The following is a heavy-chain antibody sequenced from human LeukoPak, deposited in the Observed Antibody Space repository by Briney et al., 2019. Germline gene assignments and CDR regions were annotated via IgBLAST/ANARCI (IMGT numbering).Heavy chain of an antibody. D-gene: IGHD1-26*01. CDR3: ARAGSGRSPDWFDP. CDR2: ISGSGGST. CDR1: GFTFSSYA. Sequence: GGSLRLSCAASGFTFSSYAMSWVRQAPGKGLEWVSAISGSGGSTYYADSVKGRFTISRDNSKNTLYLQMTSLRGEDTAIYYCARAGSGRSPDWFDPWGQGTLITVSS. V-gene: IGHV3-23*01. J-gene: IGHJ5*02.